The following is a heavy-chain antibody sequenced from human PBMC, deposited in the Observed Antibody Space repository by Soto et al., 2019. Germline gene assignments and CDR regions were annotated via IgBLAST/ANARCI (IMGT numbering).Heavy chain of an antibody. D-gene: IGHD1-1*01. V-gene: IGHV1-18*01. CDR1: GYTFTSYG. CDR2: ISGYDGKK. Sequence: QVQLVRSGAEVKKPGASVKVSCKASGYTFTSYGISWVRQAPGQGLEWVGWISGYDGKKDYAQKFQGRVTMTTDTSTSTGYMDLRSLRSDDTAVYYCARHNSQWPNWFDPWGQGTLVTVSS. CDR3: ARHNSQWPNWFDP. J-gene: IGHJ5*02.